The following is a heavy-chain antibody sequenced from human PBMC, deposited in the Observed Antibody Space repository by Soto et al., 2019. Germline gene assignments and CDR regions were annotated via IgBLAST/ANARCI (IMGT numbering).Heavy chain of an antibody. D-gene: IGHD1-26*01. J-gene: IGHJ6*02. Sequence: GSPRLPCAASGLPFSSYSMDWVRPAPRKGLEWVSSISSSSSYIYYADSVKGRFTISRDNAKNSLYLQVNSLRAEDTAVYYCARENRGIVGAIGMDVWGQGTTVTVSS. CDR2: ISSSSSYI. V-gene: IGHV3-21*01. CDR1: GLPFSSYS. CDR3: ARENRGIVGAIGMDV.